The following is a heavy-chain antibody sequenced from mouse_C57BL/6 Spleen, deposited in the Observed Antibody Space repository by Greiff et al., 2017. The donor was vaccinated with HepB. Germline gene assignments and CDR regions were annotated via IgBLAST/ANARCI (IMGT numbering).Heavy chain of an antibody. CDR2: FYPVSGET. CDR3: VYDGYPYYAMDY. J-gene: IGHJ4*01. D-gene: IGHD2-3*01. Sequence: QVQLQQSGAELASPGASVTLSCKASGYTFPDHILNWVKKRPGQGLAWIGRFYPVSGETNYNQKFMGKATFSVDRSSSTVYMVLNSLTSEDPAVYYCVYDGYPYYAMDYWGQGTSVTVSS. V-gene: IGHV1-11*01. CDR1: GYTFPDHI.